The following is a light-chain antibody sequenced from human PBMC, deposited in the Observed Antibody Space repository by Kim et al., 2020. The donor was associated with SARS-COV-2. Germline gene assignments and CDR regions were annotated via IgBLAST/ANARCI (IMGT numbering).Light chain of an antibody. J-gene: IGKJ1*01. V-gene: IGKV1-39*01. CDR3: QQSYSTWT. CDR1: QSISNY. Sequence: DIQMTQSPSSLSASVGDRVTITCRASQSISNYLNWYQQKPGKAPELLIYAASSLQSGVPSRFSGSGSGTDFTLTISSLQPEDFATYYCQQSYSTWTFGQGTKVEIK. CDR2: AAS.